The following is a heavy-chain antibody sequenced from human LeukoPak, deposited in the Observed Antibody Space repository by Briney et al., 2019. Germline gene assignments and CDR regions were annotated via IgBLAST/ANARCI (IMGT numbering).Heavy chain of an antibody. J-gene: IGHJ4*02. V-gene: IGHV1-46*01. Sequence: GASVKVSCKASGYTFTSYYMHWVRQAPGQGLEWMGIINPSGGSTSYAQKFQGRVTMTRDKSTSTVYMELSSLRSEDTAVYYCARAVVDTAMGAHFDYWGQGTLVTVSS. CDR3: ARAVVDTAMGAHFDY. CDR1: GYTFTSYY. CDR2: INPSGGST. D-gene: IGHD5-18*01.